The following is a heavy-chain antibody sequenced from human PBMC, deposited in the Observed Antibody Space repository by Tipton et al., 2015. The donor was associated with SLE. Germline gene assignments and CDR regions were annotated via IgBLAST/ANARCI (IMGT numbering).Heavy chain of an antibody. D-gene: IGHD6-13*01. V-gene: IGHV4-59*01. CDR3: ARGPHSSSYDY. CDR1: GVSIRSYY. CDR2: IHYSGST. Sequence: TLSLTCTVSGVSIRSYYWSWIRQPPGKGLEWIAFIHYSGSTNYNPSLKSRVTISTDSSKNQFSLKLSSVTAADTAVYYCARGPHSSSYDYWGQGTLATVSS. J-gene: IGHJ4*02.